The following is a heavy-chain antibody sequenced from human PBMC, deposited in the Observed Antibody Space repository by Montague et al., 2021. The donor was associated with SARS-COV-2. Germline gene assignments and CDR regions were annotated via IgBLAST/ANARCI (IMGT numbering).Heavy chain of an antibody. V-gene: IGHV4-39*01. Sequence: SETLSLTCTVSGGSITSSAYFWSWIRQSPGKGLEWIGTIYYSGNTYSNPSLKSRLTISMDTSKSQVSLKINSVTAADTAIYYCARTSRGSRYFYGVDVWGQGTTVTVSS. CDR2: IYYSGNT. CDR1: GGSITSSAYF. CDR3: ARTSRGSRYFYGVDV. D-gene: IGHD3-10*01. J-gene: IGHJ6*02.